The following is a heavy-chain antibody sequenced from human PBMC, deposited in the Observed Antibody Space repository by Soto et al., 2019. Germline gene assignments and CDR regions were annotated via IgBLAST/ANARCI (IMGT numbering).Heavy chain of an antibody. CDR3: ARVRSGYYPTLYY. V-gene: IGHV3-33*01. CDR2: IWYDGTNE. CDR1: GFTFSTYG. Sequence: PGGSLRLSCTASGFTFSTYGMHWVRQAPGEGLEWVAVIWYDGTNEYYADSVKGRFTISRDNSKNTLYLQMNSLRAEDTAVYYCARVRSGYYPTLYYWSQGTLVTVSS. J-gene: IGHJ4*02. D-gene: IGHD3-22*01.